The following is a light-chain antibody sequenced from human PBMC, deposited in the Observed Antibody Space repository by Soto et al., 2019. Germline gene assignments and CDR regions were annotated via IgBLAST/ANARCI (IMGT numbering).Light chain of an antibody. CDR1: SSDY. CDR3: TSYAVNNNLV. J-gene: IGLJ2*01. V-gene: IGLV2-8*01. Sequence: QSALTQPPSASGSPGQSVTISCTGTSSDYVSWYQQHPGKAPKLLIYEVIKRPSGVPDRFSGSKSGNTASLTVSGLQAEDEADYHCTSYAVNNNLVFGGLTKLTVL. CDR2: EVI.